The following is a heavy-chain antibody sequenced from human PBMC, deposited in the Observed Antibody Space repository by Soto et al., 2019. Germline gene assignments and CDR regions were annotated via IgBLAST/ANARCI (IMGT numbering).Heavy chain of an antibody. CDR1: GFTVSSNY. D-gene: IGHD3-16*02. CDR3: ASSHRGNYDYVWGSYRGRGDYFDY. J-gene: IGHJ4*02. V-gene: IGHV3-53*01. CDR2: IYSGGST. Sequence: EVQLVESGGGLIQPGGSLRLSCAASGFTVSSNYMSWVRQAPGKGLEWVSVIYSGGSTYYADSVKGRFTTSRDNSKNTLYLQMNSLRAEDTAVYYCASSHRGNYDYVWGSYRGRGDYFDYWGQGTLVTVSS.